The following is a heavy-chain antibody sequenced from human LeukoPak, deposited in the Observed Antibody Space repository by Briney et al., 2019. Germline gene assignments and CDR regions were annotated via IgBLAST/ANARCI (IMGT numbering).Heavy chain of an antibody. D-gene: IGHD4-17*01. CDR1: GFTVSSNY. J-gene: IGHJ4*02. Sequence: GGSLRLSCAASGFTVSSNYMSWVRQAPGKGLEWVSAISGSGGSTYYADSVKGRFTISRDNSKNTLYLQMNSLRAEDTAVYYCAKDSTTVTTGPFDYWGQGTLVTVSS. V-gene: IGHV3-23*01. CDR3: AKDSTTVTTGPFDY. CDR2: ISGSGGST.